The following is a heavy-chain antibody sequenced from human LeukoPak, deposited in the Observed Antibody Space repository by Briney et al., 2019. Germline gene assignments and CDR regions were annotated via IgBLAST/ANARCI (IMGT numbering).Heavy chain of an antibody. CDR3: ARLRRNSDSSGYYYYCDY. CDR2: ISVRSNYI. V-gene: IGHV3-21*01. CDR1: GYTFSSFS. Sequence: PGGSLRLSCVASGYTFSSFSINWVRQAPGKGLEWVSSISVRSNYIYYADSVRGRFSVSRDDARNSLYLQMDSLRGDDTAVYYCARLRRNSDSSGYYYYCDYWGQGTLVTVSS. D-gene: IGHD3-22*01. J-gene: IGHJ4*02.